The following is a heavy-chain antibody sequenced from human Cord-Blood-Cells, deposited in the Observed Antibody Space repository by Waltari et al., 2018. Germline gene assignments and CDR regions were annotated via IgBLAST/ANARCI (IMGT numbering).Heavy chain of an antibody. Sequence: QTLSLTCTVSGGSISSGGYYWSWIRQHPGKGLEWIGYIYYSGSTYYNPSLKSRVTISVDTSKNQFSLKLSSVTAADTAVYYCARATVWFRELYPNFDYWGQGTLVTVSS. D-gene: IGHD3-10*01. CDR1: GGSISSGGYY. J-gene: IGHJ4*02. V-gene: IGHV4-31*03. CDR2: IYYSGST. CDR3: ARATVWFRELYPNFDY.